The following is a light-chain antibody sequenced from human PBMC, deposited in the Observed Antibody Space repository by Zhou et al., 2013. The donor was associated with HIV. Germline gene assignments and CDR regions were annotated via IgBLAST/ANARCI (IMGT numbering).Light chain of an antibody. Sequence: EIVMTQSPVTLSVSPGERATLSCRASQSVSANLAWYQQKPGQAPRLLIYDASTRATGIPARFSGSGSGTEFTLTISSMQSEDFAVYYCQQYNNWPPWTFGQGTNGGNQT. V-gene: IGKV3-15*01. CDR1: QSVSAN. CDR3: QQYNNWPPWT. CDR2: DAS. J-gene: IGKJ1*01.